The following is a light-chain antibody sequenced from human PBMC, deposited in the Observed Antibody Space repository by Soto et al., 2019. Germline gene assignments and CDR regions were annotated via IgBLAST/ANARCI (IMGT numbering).Light chain of an antibody. CDR3: SSFTGPTTLDV. V-gene: IGLV2-14*03. CDR2: GVS. Sequence: QPVLTQPASVSGSPGQSVTISCTGTSSDVGAYKYVSWYKKHPGKAPKLMIYGVSNRPSGGSNRFSGSKSGNTAFLTISVLQPEDEADYYCSSFTGPTTLDVFGTGTKVTVL. J-gene: IGLJ1*01. CDR1: SSDVGAYKY.